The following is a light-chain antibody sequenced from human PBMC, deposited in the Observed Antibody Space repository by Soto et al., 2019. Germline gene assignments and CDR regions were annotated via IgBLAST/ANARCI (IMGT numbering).Light chain of an antibody. V-gene: IGLV2-14*01. CDR2: DVT. Sequence: QSALTQPASVSGSPGQSITISCTGTSSDVGGYHYVSWYQQHPGKAPKVMIYDVTDRPSGVSNRFSGSESGDTASLTISGLQAEDEADYYCSSYTSSSTLVFGGGTKLTVL. J-gene: IGLJ2*01. CDR1: SSDVGGYHY. CDR3: SSYTSSSTLV.